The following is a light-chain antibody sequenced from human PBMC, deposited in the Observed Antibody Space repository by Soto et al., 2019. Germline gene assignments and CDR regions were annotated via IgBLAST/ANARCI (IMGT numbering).Light chain of an antibody. V-gene: IGLV2-23*01. CDR1: SSDVGNYNL. Sequence: QSALTQPASVSGSPGQSITISCTGTSSDVGNYNLVSWYQQYPGKALKLMIYEGGKRPSGVSNRFSGSKSGNTASLTISGLQAEDEADYYCCSFARRSTLIFGGGTKLTVL. CDR3: CSFARRSTLI. CDR2: EGG. J-gene: IGLJ2*01.